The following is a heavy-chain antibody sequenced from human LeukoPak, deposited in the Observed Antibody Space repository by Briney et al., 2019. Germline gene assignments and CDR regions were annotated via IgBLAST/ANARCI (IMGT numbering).Heavy chain of an antibody. Sequence: SETLSLTCTVSGGSVSSGSYYWSWIRQPPGTGLEWIGYIYYSGSTNYNPSLKSRVTISVDTSKNQFSLKLSSVTAADTAVYYCARGSGYSSGWYVYWGQGTLVTVSS. V-gene: IGHV4-61*01. D-gene: IGHD6-19*01. CDR1: GGSVSSGSYY. CDR2: IYYSGST. CDR3: ARGSGYSSGWYVY. J-gene: IGHJ4*02.